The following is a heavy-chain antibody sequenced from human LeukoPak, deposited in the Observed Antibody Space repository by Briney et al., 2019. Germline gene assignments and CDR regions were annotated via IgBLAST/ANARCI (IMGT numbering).Heavy chain of an antibody. CDR2: IIPIFGTA. V-gene: IGHV1-69*05. Sequence: SVKVSCKASGGTFSSYAISWVRQAPGQGLEWMGGIIPIFGTANYAQKFQGRVTTTTDESTSTAYMELSSLRSEDTTVYYCARAGGWNYVTEYYYMDVWGKGTTVTVSS. J-gene: IGHJ6*03. D-gene: IGHD1-7*01. CDR1: GGTFSSYA. CDR3: ARAGGWNYVTEYYYMDV.